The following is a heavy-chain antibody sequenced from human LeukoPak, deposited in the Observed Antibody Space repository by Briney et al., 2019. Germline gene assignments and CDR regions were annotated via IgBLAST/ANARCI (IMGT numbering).Heavy chain of an antibody. D-gene: IGHD2-2*01. CDR2: INVGNGNT. V-gene: IGHV1-3*01. CDR3: ARSTCSSTRCLLNWFDP. CDR1: GYTFSTYA. J-gene: IGHJ5*02. Sequence: ASVKVSYKASGYTFSTYAMHWVRQAPGQRLEWMGWINVGNGNTKYSQKFQGRVTITRDTLASTAYMELSSLRSEDTAVYYCARSTCSSTRCLLNWFDPWGQGTLVTVSS.